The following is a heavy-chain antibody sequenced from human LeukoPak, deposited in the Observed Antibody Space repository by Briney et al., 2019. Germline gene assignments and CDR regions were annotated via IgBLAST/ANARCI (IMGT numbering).Heavy chain of an antibody. V-gene: IGHV1-46*01. D-gene: IGHD2-2*01. J-gene: IGHJ6*03. CDR3: ARVGYCSSTSCYRPLNYYYYMDV. CDR2: INPSGGST. CDR1: GYTFTSYY. Sequence: GASVKVSCKASGYTFTSYYMHWVRQAPGQGLEWTGIINPSGGSTSYAQKFQGRVTMTRDTSTSTVYMELSSLRSEDTAVYYCARVGYCSSTSCYRPLNYYYYMDVWDKGTTVTVSS.